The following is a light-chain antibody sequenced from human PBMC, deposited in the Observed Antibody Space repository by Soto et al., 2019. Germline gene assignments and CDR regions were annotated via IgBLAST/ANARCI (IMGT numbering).Light chain of an antibody. Sequence: QSALTQPASVSGSPGQSITISCTGTSSDVGGYNYVSWYQQYPGKAPKLMIYEVSNRPSGVSNRFSGSKSGNTASLTISGLQAEDEGDYYCNSYTSSGTVVVGGGTKLTVL. J-gene: IGLJ2*01. CDR1: SSDVGGYNY. V-gene: IGLV2-14*01. CDR2: EVS. CDR3: NSYTSSGTVV.